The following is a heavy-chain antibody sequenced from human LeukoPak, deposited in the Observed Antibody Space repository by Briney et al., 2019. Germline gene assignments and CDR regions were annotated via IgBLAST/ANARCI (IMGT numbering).Heavy chain of an antibody. J-gene: IGHJ3*02. Sequence: GGSLRLSCAASGFTFSIYSINWLRQAPGKGLKWVSSISSSSSYIYYADSVKGRFTISRDNAKNSLYLQMNSLRAEDTAVYYYARADVVVVAAGAFDIWGQGTMVTVSS. CDR3: ARADVVVVAAGAFDI. D-gene: IGHD2-15*01. CDR1: GFTFSIYS. CDR2: ISSSSSYI. V-gene: IGHV3-21*01.